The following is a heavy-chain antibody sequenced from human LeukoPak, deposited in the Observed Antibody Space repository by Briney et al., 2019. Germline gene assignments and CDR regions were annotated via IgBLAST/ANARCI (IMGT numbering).Heavy chain of an antibody. D-gene: IGHD6-19*01. CDR3: ARGPWYSSGWDPFDY. Sequence: SGGSLRLSCAASRFTFSNSAMSWVRQAPGRGLEWVSGISWNSGSIGYADSVKGRFTISRDNSKNTLYLQMNSLRAEDTAVYYCARGPWYSSGWDPFDYWGQGTLVTVSS. V-gene: IGHV3-9*01. CDR2: ISWNSGSI. CDR1: RFTFSNSA. J-gene: IGHJ4*02.